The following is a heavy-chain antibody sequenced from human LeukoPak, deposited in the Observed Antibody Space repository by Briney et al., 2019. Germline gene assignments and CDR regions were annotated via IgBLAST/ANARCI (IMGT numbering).Heavy chain of an antibody. V-gene: IGHV3-30*02. J-gene: IGHJ6*03. CDR2: IRYGGRHK. D-gene: IGHD1-26*01. Sequence: GGSLRLSCAASGFTFISYGMHRVRQAPGKGLEWGAFIRYGGRHKYYVGSVKGRFTISRANSKKTLYLKMNTPREEDTDVYCCAKGSGWEMSYYFYYIDVWGKEPTVTISS. CDR1: GFTFISYG. CDR3: AKGSGWEMSYYFYYIDV.